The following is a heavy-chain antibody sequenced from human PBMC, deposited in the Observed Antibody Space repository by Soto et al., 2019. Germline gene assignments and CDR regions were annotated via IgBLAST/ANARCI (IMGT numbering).Heavy chain of an antibody. Sequence: GGSLRLSCAASGFTFSSYSMNWVRQAPGKGLEWVSYISSSSSTISYTDSVKGRFTISRDNAKNSLYLQMNSLRHEDTAVYYCARLETVWGQGTMVTVSS. CDR2: ISSSSSTI. CDR3: ARLETV. V-gene: IGHV3-48*02. CDR1: GFTFSSYS. J-gene: IGHJ3*01.